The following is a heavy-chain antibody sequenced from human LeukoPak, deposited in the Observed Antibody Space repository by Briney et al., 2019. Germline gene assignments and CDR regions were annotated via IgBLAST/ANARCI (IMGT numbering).Heavy chain of an antibody. Sequence: GGSLRLSCAASGFTFSSYAMSWVRQAPGKGLEWVSAISGSGGSTYYADSVKGRFTTSRDNSKNTLYLQMNSLRAEDTAVYYCAKDQYYDFWSGYPKEDYYYYGMDVWGQGTTVTVSS. CDR2: ISGSGGST. V-gene: IGHV3-23*01. CDR1: GFTFSSYA. CDR3: AKDQYYDFWSGYPKEDYYYYGMDV. D-gene: IGHD3-3*01. J-gene: IGHJ6*02.